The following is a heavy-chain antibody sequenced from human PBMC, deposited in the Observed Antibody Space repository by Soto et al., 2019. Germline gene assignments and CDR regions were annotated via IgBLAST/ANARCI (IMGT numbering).Heavy chain of an antibody. D-gene: IGHD1-26*01. V-gene: IGHV3-21*01. CDR2: ISSSSSYI. Sequence: GGSLRLSCAASGFTFSSYSMNWVRQAPGKGLEWVSSISSSSSYIYYADSVKGRFTISRDNAKNSLYLQMNSLRAEDTAVYYCARPLNQYSGSYSTSDDAFDIWGQGTMVTVSS. CDR3: ARPLNQYSGSYSTSDDAFDI. J-gene: IGHJ3*02. CDR1: GFTFSSYS.